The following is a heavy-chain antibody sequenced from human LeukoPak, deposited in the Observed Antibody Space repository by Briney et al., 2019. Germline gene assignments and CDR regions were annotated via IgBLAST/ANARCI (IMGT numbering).Heavy chain of an antibody. V-gene: IGHV1-18*01. D-gene: IGHD2-15*01. CDR3: ARDRGLSCRGGTCSMES. J-gene: IGHJ5*02. CDR1: GYTFTKHG. Sequence: RWASVKVSCKSSGYTFTKHGITWVRQAPGQGLEWMGWISTYDGNANYAQQLQGRVTMTKDTSTTTAYMELRSLISDDTAVYYCARDRGLSCRGGTCSMESWGQGTLVTVSS. CDR2: ISTYDGNA.